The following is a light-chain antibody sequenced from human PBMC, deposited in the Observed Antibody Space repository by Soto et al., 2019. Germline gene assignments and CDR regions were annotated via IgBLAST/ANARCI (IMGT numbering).Light chain of an antibody. J-gene: IGLJ2*01. CDR1: SSDVGSYNL. CDR3: CSFAGSSTPVV. V-gene: IGLV2-23*01. CDR2: EDD. Sequence: QSALTQPASVSGSPGQSITISCTGTSSDVGSYNLVSWYQQHPGKAPKLMIYEDDKRPSGVSNRFSGSKSGNTASLTISGLQAEDEADYYCCSFAGSSTPVVFGGGTKLTVL.